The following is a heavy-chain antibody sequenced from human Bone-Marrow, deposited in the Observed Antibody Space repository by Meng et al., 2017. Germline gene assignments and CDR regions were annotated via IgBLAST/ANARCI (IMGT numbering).Heavy chain of an antibody. CDR2: IYYSEST. D-gene: IGHD6-19*01. V-gene: IGHV4-31*11. CDR1: GGSISSDNYP. CDR3: ARESSSGSYYFDY. Sequence: QLQLQESGSGLVKPSQTLSLTCAVSGGSISSDNYPWSWIRQHPGKGLEWIGYIYYSESTYYNPSLKSRVTISVDTSKNQFSLRLSSVTAADTAVYYCARESSSGSYYFDYWGQGTLVTVSS. J-gene: IGHJ4*02.